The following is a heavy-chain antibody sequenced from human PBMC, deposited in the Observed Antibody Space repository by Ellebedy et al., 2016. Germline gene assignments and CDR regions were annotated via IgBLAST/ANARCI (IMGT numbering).Heavy chain of an antibody. CDR3: ARNIFRGSPDY. V-gene: IGHV2-70*11. Sequence: SGPTLVKPTQTLTLTCAFSGFSLSTSGTCVSWIRQPPGKALEWLARIDWDDDKYYSTSLKTRLTISRDTSKNQVVLTMTNMDPVDAATYYCARNIFRGSPDYWGQGTLVMVSS. CDR2: IDWDDDK. D-gene: IGHD3-10*01. J-gene: IGHJ4*02. CDR1: GFSLSTSGTC.